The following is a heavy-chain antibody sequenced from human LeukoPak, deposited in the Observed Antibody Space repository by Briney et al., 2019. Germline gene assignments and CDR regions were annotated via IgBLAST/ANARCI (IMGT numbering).Heavy chain of an antibody. J-gene: IGHJ6*03. CDR1: GGSISSDSYY. V-gene: IGHV4-61*02. Sequence: SETLSLTCTVSGGSISSDSYYWSWIRQPAGKGLEWIGRIYTSGSTNYNPSLKSRVTISVDTSKNQFSLKLSSVTAADRAVYYCARTGRIRYYYYYMDVWGKGTTVTVSS. CDR2: IYTSGST. CDR3: ARTGRIRYYYYYMDV.